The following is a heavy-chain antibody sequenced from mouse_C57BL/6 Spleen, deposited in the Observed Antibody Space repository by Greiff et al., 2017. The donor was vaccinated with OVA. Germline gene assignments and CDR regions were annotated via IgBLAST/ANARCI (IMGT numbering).Heavy chain of an antibody. Sequence: QVHVKQPGAELVRPGSSVKLSCKASGYTFTSYWMDWVKQRPGRGLEWIGNIYPSDSETHYNQKFKDKATLTVDKSSSPAYMQLSSLTSEDSAVYYCARGYYYGSRHFYYWGQGTTLTVSS. D-gene: IGHD1-1*01. J-gene: IGHJ2*01. CDR2: IYPSDSET. CDR1: GYTFTSYW. CDR3: ARGYYYGSRHFYY. V-gene: IGHV1-61*01.